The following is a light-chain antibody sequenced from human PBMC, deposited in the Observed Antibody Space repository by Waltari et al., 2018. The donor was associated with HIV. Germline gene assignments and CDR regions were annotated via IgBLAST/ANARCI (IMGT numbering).Light chain of an antibody. Sequence: QSAPPHPAYVSGSPGQSIPISCARTGSGGWGYELVPCYQVPHGKDPKLLIYMVRRLPSGVSNRFSGSNSGNTASLTLSGLQAEDEGEYYCCSFATMPFVFGTWTTVTVL. CDR2: MVR. CDR1: GSGGWGYEL. CDR3: CSFATMPFV. V-gene: IGLV2-23*02. J-gene: IGLJ1*01.